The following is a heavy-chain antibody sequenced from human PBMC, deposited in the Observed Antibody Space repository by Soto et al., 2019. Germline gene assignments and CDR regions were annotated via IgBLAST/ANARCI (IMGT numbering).Heavy chain of an antibody. CDR1: GYIFTAYS. J-gene: IGHJ4*02. CDR2: VNPIGGTT. Sequence: QVQLVQSGAEVKKPGASVKVSCKASGYIFTAYSMHWVRQAPGQGLEWMGIVNPIGGTTSYAQKFQGRIIMTWDTSTSTVYMELSSLRSEDTAVYYCARTGYGSGTYPWVDHWGQGTLVTVSS. D-gene: IGHD3-10*01. V-gene: IGHV1-46*01. CDR3: ARTGYGSGTYPWVDH.